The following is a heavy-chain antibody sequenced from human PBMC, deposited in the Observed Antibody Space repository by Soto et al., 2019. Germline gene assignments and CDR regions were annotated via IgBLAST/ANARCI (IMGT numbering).Heavy chain of an antibody. CDR2: ISGSGGST. V-gene: IGHV3-23*01. D-gene: IGHD3-22*01. J-gene: IGHJ6*02. Sequence: SGGSLRLSCAASGFTFSSYAMSWVRQAPGKGLEWVSAISGSGGSTYYADSVKGRFTISRDNSKNTLYLQMNSLRAEDTAVYYCAKGIVVVITGGVGYYYYGMDVWGQGTTVTVSS. CDR1: GFTFSSYA. CDR3: AKGIVVVITGGVGYYYYGMDV.